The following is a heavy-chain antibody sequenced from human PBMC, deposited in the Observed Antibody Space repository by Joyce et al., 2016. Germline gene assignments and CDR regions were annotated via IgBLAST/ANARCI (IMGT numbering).Heavy chain of an antibody. CDR1: GGSISSYY. CDR3: ARARVVPAAMEFYYYYMDV. CDR2: ISDSGRT. V-gene: IGHV4-59*01. D-gene: IGHD2-2*01. Sequence: QVQLQESGPGLVKPSETLSLICTVSGGSISSYYWTWIRQPPGKGLELVGYISDSGRTNYNPSLNSRVTISVGTSKNQFSLNLNSVTAADTAVYYCARARVVPAAMEFYYYYMDVWGKGTTVTVSS. J-gene: IGHJ6*03.